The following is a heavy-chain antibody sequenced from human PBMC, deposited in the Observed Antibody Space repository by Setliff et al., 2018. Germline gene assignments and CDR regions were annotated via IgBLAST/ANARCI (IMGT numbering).Heavy chain of an antibody. Sequence: SETLSLTCAVSGGSISSGYYWGWIRQSPGKGLEWIGSIYHSGSTYYNPSLKSRVTISVDTSKNQFSLKLSSVTAADTAVYYCARGGVYRPYYFDNWGQGTLVTVSS. CDR1: GGSISSGYY. J-gene: IGHJ4*02. V-gene: IGHV4-38-2*01. CDR3: ARGGVYRPYYFDN. D-gene: IGHD3-16*02. CDR2: IYHSGST.